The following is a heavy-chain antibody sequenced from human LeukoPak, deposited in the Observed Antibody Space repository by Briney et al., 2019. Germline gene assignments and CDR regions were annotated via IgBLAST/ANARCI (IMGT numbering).Heavy chain of an antibody. Sequence: SETLSLTCTVSGGSISSYYWSWIRQPPGKGLEWMGYIYYSGSTNYNPSLKSRVTISVDTSKNQFSLKLSSVTAADTAVYYCARNSGSYSPFDYWGQGTLITVSS. D-gene: IGHD1-26*01. V-gene: IGHV4-59*01. J-gene: IGHJ4*02. CDR2: IYYSGST. CDR3: ARNSGSYSPFDY. CDR1: GGSISSYY.